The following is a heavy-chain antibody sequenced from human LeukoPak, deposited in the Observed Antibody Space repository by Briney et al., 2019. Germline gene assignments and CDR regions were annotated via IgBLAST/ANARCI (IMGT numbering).Heavy chain of an antibody. V-gene: IGHV1-2*02. J-gene: IGHJ3*02. CDR2: INPSSGGT. CDR3: ARESTDYGGHPGRNEAFDI. Sequence: GASVKVSCKASGYTFTDYYMHWVRQAPGQGLEWMGWINPSSGGTNYAQKFQGRVTVTRDTSTSTVYMELSSLRSEDTAVYYCARESTDYGGHPGRNEAFDIWGQGTMVTVSS. CDR1: GYTFTDYY. D-gene: IGHD4-23*01.